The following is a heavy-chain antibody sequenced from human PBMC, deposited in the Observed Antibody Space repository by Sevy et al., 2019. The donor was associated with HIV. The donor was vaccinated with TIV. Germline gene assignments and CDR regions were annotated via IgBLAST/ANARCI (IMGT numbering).Heavy chain of an antibody. V-gene: IGHV3-23*01. Sequence: GGSLRLSCTASGFTFTDYVMNWVRQAPGRGLEWVSSIGGSGGSTHYADSVKGRFTISRDNSKNTLYLQMNSLRAADTAVYYCATDRISDWFFDSWGQGTLVTVSS. CDR3: ATDRISDWFFDS. J-gene: IGHJ4*02. CDR2: IGGSGGST. D-gene: IGHD3-9*01. CDR1: GFTFTDYV.